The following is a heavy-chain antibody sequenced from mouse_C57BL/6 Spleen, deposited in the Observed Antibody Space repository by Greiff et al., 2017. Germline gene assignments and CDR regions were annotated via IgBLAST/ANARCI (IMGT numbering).Heavy chain of an antibody. D-gene: IGHD3-1*01. CDR3: ARGGSGAMDY. V-gene: IGHV1-69*01. J-gene: IGHJ4*01. CDR1: GYAFTSYW. Sequence: QVQLQQPGAELVMPGASVKLSCKASGYAFTSYWMHWVKQRPGQGLEWIGEIDPSDSYTNYNQKFKGKSTLTVDRSSSTAYMKLSSLTSEDSAVYYCARGGSGAMDYWGQGTSVTVSS. CDR2: IDPSDSYT.